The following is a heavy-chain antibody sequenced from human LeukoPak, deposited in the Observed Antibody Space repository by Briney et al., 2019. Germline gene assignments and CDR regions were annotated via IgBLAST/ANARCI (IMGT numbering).Heavy chain of an antibody. CDR1: GGSISSYY. CDR3: AREGTSWYIDWFDP. J-gene: IGHJ5*02. V-gene: IGHV4-59*12. Sequence: SETLSLTCTVSGGSISSYYWSWIRQPPGKGLEWIGYIYYSGSTNYNPSLKSRVTISVDTSKNQFSLKLSSVTAADTAVYYCAREGTSWYIDWFDPWGQGTLVTVSS. CDR2: IYYSGST. D-gene: IGHD6-13*01.